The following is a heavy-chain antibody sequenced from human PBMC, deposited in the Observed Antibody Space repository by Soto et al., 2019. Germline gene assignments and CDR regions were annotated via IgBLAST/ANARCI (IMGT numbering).Heavy chain of an antibody. CDR2: INPSSGGT. J-gene: IGHJ6*02. CDR1: GYTFTGYY. CDR3: ARSDFYCTNGVCYFGYGMDV. D-gene: IGHD2-8*01. V-gene: IGHV1-2*04. Sequence: ASVKVSCKASGYTFTGYYMHWVRQAPGQGLEWMGWINPSSGGTNYAQKFQGWVTMTRDTSISTAYMELSGLRSDDTAVYYCARSDFYCTNGVCYFGYGMDVWGQGTTVTVSS.